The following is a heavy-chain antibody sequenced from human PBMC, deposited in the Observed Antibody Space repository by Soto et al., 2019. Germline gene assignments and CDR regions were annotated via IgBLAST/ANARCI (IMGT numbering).Heavy chain of an antibody. CDR1: GDSVSSNSAA. Sequence: SQTLSLTCAISGDSVSSNSAAWNWIRQSPSRGLEWLGRTYYRSKWYNDYAVSVKSRITINPDTSKNQFSLQLNSVTPEDTAVYYCARSSYGSGSYYISYSDYGGQGTLVTVSS. V-gene: IGHV6-1*01. CDR2: TYYRSKWYN. D-gene: IGHD3-10*01. CDR3: ARSSYGSGSYYISYSDY. J-gene: IGHJ4*02.